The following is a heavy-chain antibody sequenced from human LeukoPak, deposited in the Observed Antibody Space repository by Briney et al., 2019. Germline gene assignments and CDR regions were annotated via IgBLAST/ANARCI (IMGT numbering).Heavy chain of an antibody. CDR3: VVGGSPGY. V-gene: IGHV3-74*01. J-gene: IGHJ4*02. CDR1: GLAFSAHK. CDR2: ISTDGYTT. Sequence: GGSLRLSCAASGLAFSAHKMHWVRQAPRKGLVWVSRISTDGYTTDYADFVQGRFTASRDNTKNTWSLEMNSLRAEDTAVYYCVVGGSPGYWGQGTLVTVSS. D-gene: IGHD2-15*01.